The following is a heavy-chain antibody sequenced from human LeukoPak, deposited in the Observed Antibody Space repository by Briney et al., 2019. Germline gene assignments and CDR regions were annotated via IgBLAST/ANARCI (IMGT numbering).Heavy chain of an antibody. CDR2: INPNSGGT. D-gene: IGHD6-13*01. J-gene: IGHJ4*02. CDR1: GYTFTVYY. CDR3: ARDSSSWYSPFDY. V-gene: IGHV1-2*02. Sequence: ASVKVSCKASGYTFTVYYMHWVRQAPGQGLEWMGWINPNSGGTNYAQKFQGRVTMTRDTSISTAYMELSRLRSDDTAVYYCARDSSSWYSPFDYWGQGTLVTVSS.